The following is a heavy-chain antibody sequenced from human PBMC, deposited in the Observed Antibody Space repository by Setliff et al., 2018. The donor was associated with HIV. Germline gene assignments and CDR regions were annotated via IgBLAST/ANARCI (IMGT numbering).Heavy chain of an antibody. CDR3: ARAVAGSPYFFDY. D-gene: IGHD6-19*01. V-gene: IGHV4-38-2*01. CDR2: IYRSGNT. Sequence: SETLSLTCAVDGGSFSGYYWGWIRQSPGKGLEWIASIYRSGNTYYNPSLKSRVTISVDTSKNQFSLRLTSMTAADTAVYYCARAVAGSPYFFDYWGQGTLVTVSS. J-gene: IGHJ4*02. CDR1: GGSFSGYY.